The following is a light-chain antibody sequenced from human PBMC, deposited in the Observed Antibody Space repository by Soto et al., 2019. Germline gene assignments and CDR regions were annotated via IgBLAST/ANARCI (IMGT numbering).Light chain of an antibody. CDR1: QSVSATH. V-gene: IGKV3D-15*01. J-gene: IGKJ1*01. CDR3: QQYNNWPPT. CDR2: GAS. Sequence: IVLTQSPDTLSLSPGERATLSCRASQSVSATHLAWYQQKPGQAPRLLLYGASTRATGIPDRFSGSGSGTEFTLTISSLQSEDFAVYCCQQYNNWPPTFGQGTKVDIK.